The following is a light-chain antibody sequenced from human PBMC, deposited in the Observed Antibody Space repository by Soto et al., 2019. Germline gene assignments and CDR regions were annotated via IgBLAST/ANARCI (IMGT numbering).Light chain of an antibody. V-gene: IGKV1-39*01. Sequence: DIQMTQSPSSLSASLGDTVTLSCRASQSINSYLNCYQLQPGRAPKLLIYFASSLQGGVSSRFSGAGSETDFTLTITGLQPEDFASYFCLQTDSVPYTFGQGT. CDR3: LQTDSVPYT. J-gene: IGKJ2*01. CDR1: QSINSY. CDR2: FAS.